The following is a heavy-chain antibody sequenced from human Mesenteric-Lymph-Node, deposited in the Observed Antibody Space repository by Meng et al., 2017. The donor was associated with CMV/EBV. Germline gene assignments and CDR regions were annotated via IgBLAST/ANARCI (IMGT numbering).Heavy chain of an antibody. Sequence: SGFTFSSYAMSWVRQAPGKGLEWVSTISGGGGNTYYADSVKGRFTISRDNSKNTLYLQMNSLRAEDTAVYYCARGLAVAGTKGVFDYWGQGTLVTVSS. J-gene: IGHJ4*02. CDR1: GFTFSSYA. CDR3: ARGLAVAGTKGVFDY. D-gene: IGHD6-19*01. CDR2: ISGGGGNT. V-gene: IGHV3-23*01.